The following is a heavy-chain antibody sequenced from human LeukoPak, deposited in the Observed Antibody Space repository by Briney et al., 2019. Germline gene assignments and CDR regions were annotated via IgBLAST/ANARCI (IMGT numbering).Heavy chain of an antibody. CDR3: ARDVRLGVAITPFDY. CDR2: IYYSGST. V-gene: IGHV4-39*07. CDR1: GGSIRSSSYY. J-gene: IGHJ4*02. Sequence: SETLSLTCTVSGGSIRSSSYYWGWIRQPPGKGLEWIGSIYYSGSTYYNPSLKSRVTISVDTSKNQFSLKLSSVTAADTAVYYCARDVRLGVAITPFDYWGQGTLVTVSS. D-gene: IGHD3-3*01.